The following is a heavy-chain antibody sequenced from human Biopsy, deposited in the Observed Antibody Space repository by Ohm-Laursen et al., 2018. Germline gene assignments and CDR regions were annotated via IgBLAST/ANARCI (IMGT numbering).Heavy chain of an antibody. Sequence: SSVKLSCKASVGTLTSYAISSVRQAPGHGLEWMGGIITIFGTANYAQKFQERVTITRDMSTSTAYMELTSLRSEDTAVYYCAATSTLYYYYYAMDVWDQGTTITVSS. J-gene: IGHJ6*02. V-gene: IGHV1-69*05. CDR2: IITIFGTA. CDR1: VGTLTSYA. CDR3: AATSTLYYYYYAMDV.